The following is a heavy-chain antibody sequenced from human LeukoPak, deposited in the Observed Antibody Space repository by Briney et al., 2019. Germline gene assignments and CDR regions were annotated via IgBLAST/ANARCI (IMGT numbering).Heavy chain of an antibody. J-gene: IGHJ6*02. CDR3: AVGDITMVRGVISNYYGVDV. CDR1: GYTFTGYY. CDR2: INPNSGGT. D-gene: IGHD3-10*01. Sequence: ASVKVSCKASGYTFTGYYMHWVRQAPGQGLEWMGWINPNSGGTNYAQKFQGRVTMTRDTSISTAYMELSRLRSDDTAVYYCAVGDITMVRGVISNYYGVDVWGQGTTVTVSS. V-gene: IGHV1-2*02.